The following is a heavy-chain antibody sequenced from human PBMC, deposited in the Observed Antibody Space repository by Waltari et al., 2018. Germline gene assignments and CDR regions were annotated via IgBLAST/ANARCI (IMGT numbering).Heavy chain of an antibody. CDR3: ARAGEGAADYTFDI. CDR1: GFTFSSNW. V-gene: IGHV3-74*01. Sequence: EVQLLESGGGLVQPGGSLSLSCAASGFTFSSNWMHWDRQGPGKGRVWVSRIDTDGRGTGYAASVKGRFSISRDNAKNTLYLQMNSLRAEDTAVYYCARAGEGAADYTFDIWGQGTMVTVSS. J-gene: IGHJ3*02. D-gene: IGHD6-13*01. CDR2: IDTDGRGT.